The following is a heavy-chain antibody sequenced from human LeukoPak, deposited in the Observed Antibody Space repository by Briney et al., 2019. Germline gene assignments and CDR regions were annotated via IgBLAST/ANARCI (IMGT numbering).Heavy chain of an antibody. D-gene: IGHD3-10*01. J-gene: IGHJ6*03. CDR2: IIPIFGTA. V-gene: IGHV1-69*06. CDR1: GGTFSSYA. Sequence: ASVKVSCKASGGTFSSYAISWVRQAPGQGLEWMGGIIPIFGTANYAQKFQGRVTITADKSTSTAYMELSSLRSEDTAVYYCAIHYYGSGSPLYYMDVWGKGTTVTISS. CDR3: AIHYYGSGSPLYYMDV.